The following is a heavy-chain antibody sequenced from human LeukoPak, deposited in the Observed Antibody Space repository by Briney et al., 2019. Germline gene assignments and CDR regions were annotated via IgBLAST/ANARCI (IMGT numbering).Heavy chain of an antibody. D-gene: IGHD2-21*02. J-gene: IGHJ1*01. CDR2: IFWDDDK. Sequence: QITLKESGPTLVKPTQTLTLTCTFSGFSLSTSGVGVGWIRQPPGKALEWLALIFWDDDKRYNPSLESRLSITKDTSKDQVVLTMTNMDPADTATYYCTHSVGIVVVTPEDEYFLHWGQGSLVIVSS. V-gene: IGHV2-5*02. CDR1: GFSLSTSGVG. CDR3: THSVGIVVVTPEDEYFLH.